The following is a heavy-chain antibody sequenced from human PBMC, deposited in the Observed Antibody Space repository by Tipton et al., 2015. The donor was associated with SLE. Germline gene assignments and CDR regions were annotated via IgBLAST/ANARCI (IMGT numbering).Heavy chain of an antibody. CDR1: GFNLNTSG. Sequence: SLRLSCAASGFNLNTSGMHWVRQAPGQGLEWVAIIWYDGTTKYYADSVKGRFTISRDNSKDTLYLQMNSLRAEDTAVYYCARATDWNLSPDVWGKGTTVTVSS. CDR2: IWYDGTTK. D-gene: IGHD1-7*01. V-gene: IGHV3-33*01. CDR3: ARATDWNLSPDV. J-gene: IGHJ6*04.